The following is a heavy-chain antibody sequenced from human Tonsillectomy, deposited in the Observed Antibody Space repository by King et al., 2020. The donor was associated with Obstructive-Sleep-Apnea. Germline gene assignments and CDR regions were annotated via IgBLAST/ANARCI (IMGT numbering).Heavy chain of an antibody. V-gene: IGHV3-7*03. CDR1: GFXFSDYW. J-gene: IGHJ4*02. Sequence: VQLVESGGDLVQPGGSLRLXXXAXGFXFSDYWMTWVRQAPGKGLEWVASLKEDGSEXYYVDSVKGRFTISRDNAKNSVYLQMXSLRADDTAVYYCGRPHNLDHSAYRWIEYXGQGXLVTVXS. CDR3: GRPHNLDHSAYRWIEY. CDR2: LKEDGSEX. D-gene: IGHD3-22*01.